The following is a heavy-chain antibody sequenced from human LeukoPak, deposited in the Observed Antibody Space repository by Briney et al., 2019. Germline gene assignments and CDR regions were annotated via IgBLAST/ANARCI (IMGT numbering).Heavy chain of an antibody. Sequence: SETLSLTCTVSGGSISSYYWGWIRQPPGKGLEWIGYIYTSGSTNYNPSLKSRVTISVDTSKNQFSLKLSSVTAADTAVYYCARSSLTRYYYYYMDVWGKGTTVTVSS. CDR1: GGSISSYY. V-gene: IGHV4-4*09. CDR3: ARSSLTRYYYYYMDV. D-gene: IGHD1-1*01. J-gene: IGHJ6*03. CDR2: IYTSGST.